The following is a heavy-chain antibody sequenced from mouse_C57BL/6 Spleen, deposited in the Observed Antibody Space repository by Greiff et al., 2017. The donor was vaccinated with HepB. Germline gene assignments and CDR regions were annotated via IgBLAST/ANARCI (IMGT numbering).Heavy chain of an antibody. CDR3: ARDAVVGFYWYFDV. J-gene: IGHJ1*03. CDR1: GFTFSDFY. Sequence: EVKLMESGGGLVQSGRSLRLSCATSGFTFSDFYMEWVRQAPGKGLEWIAASRNKANDYTTEYSASVKGRFIVSRDTSQSILYLQMNALRAEDTTIYYCARDAVVGFYWYFDVWGTGTTVTVSS. CDR2: SRNKANDYTT. D-gene: IGHD2-2*01. V-gene: IGHV7-1*01.